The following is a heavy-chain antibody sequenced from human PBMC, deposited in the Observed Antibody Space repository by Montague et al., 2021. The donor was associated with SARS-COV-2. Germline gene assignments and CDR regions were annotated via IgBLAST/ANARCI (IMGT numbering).Heavy chain of an antibody. CDR2: VSFNGAKQ. CDR3: ARVKTGPYVPIDF. Sequence: SRRLSLSASGFTFTSYSMHWVRQAPGKGLEWLAIVSFNGAKQYYADSVNGRFTISRGNSKNTLFLQMNSLTAEDTAVYFCARVKTGPYVPIDFWGQGTLVTVSS. J-gene: IGHJ4*02. D-gene: IGHD1-1*01. V-gene: IGHV3-30*04. CDR1: GFTFTSYS.